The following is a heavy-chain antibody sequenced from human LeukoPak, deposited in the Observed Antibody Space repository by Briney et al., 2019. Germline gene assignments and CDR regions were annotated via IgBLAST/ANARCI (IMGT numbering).Heavy chain of an antibody. CDR3: ARRGNPAMDFDY. V-gene: IGHV3-48*03. CDR1: GFTFSSYE. D-gene: IGHD5-18*01. CDR2: ISSGGATI. Sequence: GGSLRLSCASCGFTFSSYEMNWVRQAPGKGLEWVSYISSGGATIYYADSVKGRFTISRDNAKNSLYLQMNSLRAEDTAVYYCARRGNPAMDFDYWGQGTLVTVSS. J-gene: IGHJ4*02.